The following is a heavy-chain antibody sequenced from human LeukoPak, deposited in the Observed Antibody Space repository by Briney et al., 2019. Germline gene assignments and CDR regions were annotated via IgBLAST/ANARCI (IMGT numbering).Heavy chain of an antibody. CDR1: GFTFSSYA. V-gene: IGHV3-30-3*01. J-gene: IGHJ6*02. CDR3: ARGEDPRWEPPYGMDV. D-gene: IGHD1-26*01. Sequence: GGSLRLSCAASGFTFSSYAMHWVRQAPGKGLEWVAVISYDGSNKYYADSVKGRFTISRDNSKNTLYLQMNSLRAEDTAVYYCARGEDPRWEPPYGMDVWGQGTTATVSS. CDR2: ISYDGSNK.